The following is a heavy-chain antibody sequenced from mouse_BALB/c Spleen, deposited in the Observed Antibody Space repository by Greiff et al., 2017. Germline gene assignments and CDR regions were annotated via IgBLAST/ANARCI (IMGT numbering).Heavy chain of an antibody. Sequence: VQLQQSGAELAKPGASVKMSCKASGYTFTSYWMHWVKQRPGQGLEWIGYINPSTGYTEYNQKFKDKATLTADKSSSTAYMQLSSLTSEDSAVYYCARTWDVYYFDYWGQGTTLTVSS. CDR2: INPSTGYT. D-gene: IGHD4-1*01. CDR3: ARTWDVYYFDY. J-gene: IGHJ2*01. V-gene: IGHV1-7*01. CDR1: GYTFTSYW.